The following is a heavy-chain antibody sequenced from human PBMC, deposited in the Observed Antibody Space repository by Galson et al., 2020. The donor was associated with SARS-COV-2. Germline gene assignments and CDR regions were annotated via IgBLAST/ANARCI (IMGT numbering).Heavy chain of an antibody. CDR1: GFTFSRYG. Sequence: GGSLRLSCVASGFTFSRYGMSWVRQAPGQGLEWVATTSATTYYADSARRRFIISRDDSKNILYLQMNGLSADDPAVYYCAKDFVRGIGYMDVWGPGTTVTVSS. CDR3: AKDFVRGIGYMDV. D-gene: IGHD3-10*02. CDR2: TSATT. V-gene: IGHV3-23*01. J-gene: IGHJ6*03.